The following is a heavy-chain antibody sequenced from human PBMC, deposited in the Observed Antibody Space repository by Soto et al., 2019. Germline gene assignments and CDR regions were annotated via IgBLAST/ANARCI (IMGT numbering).Heavy chain of an antibody. CDR3: ASGMYYDFWSGLAPYYGMDV. CDR2: INHSGST. J-gene: IGHJ6*02. Sequence: SETLSLTCAVYGGSFSGYYWSWIRQPPGKGLEWIGEINHSGSTNYNPSLKSRVAISVDTSKNQFSLKLSSVTAADTAVYYCASGMYYDFWSGLAPYYGMDVWGQGTTVTVSS. CDR1: GGSFSGYY. V-gene: IGHV4-34*01. D-gene: IGHD3-3*01.